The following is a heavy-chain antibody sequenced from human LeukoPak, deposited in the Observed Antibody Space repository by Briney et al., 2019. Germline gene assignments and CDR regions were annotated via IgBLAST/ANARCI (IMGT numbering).Heavy chain of an antibody. CDR1: GFAFSSYT. V-gene: IGHV3-21*01. CDR2: ITSTNTYI. Sequence: KSGGSLRLSCVASGFAFSSYTMSWVRQAPGKGLEWVSSITSTNTYIHYTDSVRGRFTISRDNAKNSLYLQMNSLRVEDTAVYYCARDLRGSDNWFDPWGQGTLVTVSS. D-gene: IGHD5/OR15-5a*01. CDR3: ARDLRGSDNWFDP. J-gene: IGHJ5*02.